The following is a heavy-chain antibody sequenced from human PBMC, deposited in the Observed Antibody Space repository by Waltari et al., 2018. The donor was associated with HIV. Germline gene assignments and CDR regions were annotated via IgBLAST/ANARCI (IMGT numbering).Heavy chain of an antibody. D-gene: IGHD5-12*01. CDR3: ARGRFEGYILYYYYGMDV. Sequence: QVQLQESGPGLVKPSQTLSLTCTVSGGSISNGSYYWNWIRQPAGKGLEWIGRIYSSGNTNYNPSPKSRVTISVDTSKNQFSLKRSSVTAADTAVYYCARGRFEGYILYYYYGMDVWGQGTTVSVSS. CDR2: IYSSGNT. V-gene: IGHV4-61*02. CDR1: GGSISNGSYY. J-gene: IGHJ6*02.